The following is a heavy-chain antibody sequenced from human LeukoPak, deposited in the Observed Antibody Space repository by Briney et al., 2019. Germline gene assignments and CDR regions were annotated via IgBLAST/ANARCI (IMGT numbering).Heavy chain of an antibody. CDR3: ARRASNLNWFDP. CDR1: GGSISSSSYH. Sequence: SSETLSLTCIVSGGSISSSSYHWAWVRQPPGTGLEWIGNIYYSGSTHYNPSLRSRVTISVDTSKNQFSLKLSSVTAADTAVYYCARRASNLNWFDPWGQGTLVVVSS. D-gene: IGHD4-11*01. J-gene: IGHJ5*01. V-gene: IGHV4-39*01. CDR2: IYYSGST.